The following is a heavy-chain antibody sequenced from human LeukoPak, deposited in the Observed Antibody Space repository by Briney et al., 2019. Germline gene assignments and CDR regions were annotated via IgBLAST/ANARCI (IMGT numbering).Heavy chain of an antibody. CDR3: ARVRYNWNRDFDY. D-gene: IGHD1-20*01. CDR2: IYHSGST. V-gene: IGHV4-4*02. CDR1: GGSISSSYW. J-gene: IGHJ4*02. Sequence: SETLSLTCVVSGGSISSSYWWSWIRQPPGKGLEWIGEIYHSGSTYYNPSLKSRVTMSVDTSKNQFSLKLSSVTAADTAVYYCARVRYNWNRDFDYWGQGTLVTVSS.